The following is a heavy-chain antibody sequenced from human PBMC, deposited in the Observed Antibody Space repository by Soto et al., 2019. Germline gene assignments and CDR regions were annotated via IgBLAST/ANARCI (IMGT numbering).Heavy chain of an antibody. CDR1: GYTFNNYY. D-gene: IGHD3-22*01. CDR2: INPNGYTS. V-gene: IGHV1-46*02. Sequence: QVQMVQSGAEVKKPGASIKVSCKSSGYTFNNYYIHWVRQAPGQGLEWMGIINPNGYTSTLSQKFQGRLTVTSDPSTSTVCMELGSLTSEDTAMYYCARDLHGAFTTMIYWGQGTLVTVSS. J-gene: IGHJ4*02. CDR3: ARDLHGAFTTMIY.